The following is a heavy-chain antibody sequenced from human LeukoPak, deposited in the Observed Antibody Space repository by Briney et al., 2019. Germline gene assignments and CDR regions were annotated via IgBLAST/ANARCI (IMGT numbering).Heavy chain of an antibody. V-gene: IGHV1-18*04. J-gene: IGHJ4*02. Sequence: ASVKVSCKASGYTFTSYGIGWVRQAPGQGLEWMGWISAYNGNTNYAQKLQGRVTMTTDTSTSTAYMELRSLRSDDTAVYYCARDGLIYCSSTSCPPLKCDYWGQGTLVTVSS. CDR2: ISAYNGNT. D-gene: IGHD2-2*01. CDR1: GYTFTSYG. CDR3: ARDGLIYCSSTSCPPLKCDY.